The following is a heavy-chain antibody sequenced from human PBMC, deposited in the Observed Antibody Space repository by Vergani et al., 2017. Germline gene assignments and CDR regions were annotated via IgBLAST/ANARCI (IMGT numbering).Heavy chain of an antibody. J-gene: IGHJ3*02. V-gene: IGHV1-69*01. Sequence: QVQLVQSGAEVKKPGSSVKVSCKASGGTFSSYAISWVRQAPGQGLEWMGGIIPIFGTANYAQKFQGRVTITADESTSTAYMELSSLRSEDTAVYYCASNYDSSGYYTWDAFDIWGQGTMVTVSS. CDR3: ASNYDSSGYYTWDAFDI. CDR2: IIPIFGTA. CDR1: GGTFSSYA. D-gene: IGHD3-22*01.